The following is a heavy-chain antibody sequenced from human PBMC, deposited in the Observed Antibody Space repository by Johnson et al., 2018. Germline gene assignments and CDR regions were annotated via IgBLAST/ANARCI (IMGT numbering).Heavy chain of an antibody. CDR1: GFIFSDYY. CDR2: ISDNGTTI. J-gene: IGHJ3*02. V-gene: IGHV3-11*01. D-gene: IGHD3-3*02. Sequence: QVQLVESGGGVVQPGRSLRLSCAAAGFIFSDYYMIWVRQAPGKGLEWVSYISDNGTTIYYTDSVKGRFTISRDNSKNTRYLQMNSRRAEDTAVDYCARDAPLAAFDIWDQGTMVTVSS. CDR3: ARDAPLAAFDI.